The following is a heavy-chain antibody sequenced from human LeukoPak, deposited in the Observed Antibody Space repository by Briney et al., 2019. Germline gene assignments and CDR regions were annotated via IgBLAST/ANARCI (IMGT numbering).Heavy chain of an antibody. D-gene: IGHD3-22*01. V-gene: IGHV3-30*02. CDR3: AKDCVLYSSSPIDY. J-gene: IGHJ4*02. CDR2: IRYDGSNK. CDR1: GFTFSSYG. Sequence: GGSLRLSCAASGFTFSSYGMHWVRQAPGKGLEWVAFIRYDGSNKYYADSVKGRFTISRDNSKNTLYLQIHSLRAEDTAIYYCAKDCVLYSSSPIDYWGQGTLVTVSS.